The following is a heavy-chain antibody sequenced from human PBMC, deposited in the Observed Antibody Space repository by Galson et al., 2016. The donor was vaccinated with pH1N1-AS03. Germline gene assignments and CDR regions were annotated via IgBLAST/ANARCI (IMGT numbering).Heavy chain of an antibody. D-gene: IGHD2/OR15-2a*01. CDR3: ARDPRGPCSSATCATTYYFGMDV. Sequence: SVKVSCKASGYTFRTYGISWVRQAPGQGLEWMAWITPYNDNTNYGQKFQAWVTMTGDTSISTAYLELYGLKSDDTAVYYCARDPRGPCSSATCATTYYFGMDVWGQGTTVIVSS. V-gene: IGHV1-2*04. J-gene: IGHJ6*02. CDR2: ITPYNDNT. CDR1: GYTFRTYG.